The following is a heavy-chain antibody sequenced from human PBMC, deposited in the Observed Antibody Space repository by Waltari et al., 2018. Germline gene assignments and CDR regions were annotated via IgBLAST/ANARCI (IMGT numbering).Heavy chain of an antibody. CDR2: IYYSGST. Sequence: QVQLQESGPGLVKPSETLSLTCTVSGGSISSYYWSWIRQPPGKGLEWIGYIYYSGSTNYNPSLKSRVTISVDTSKNQFSLKLSSVTAADTAVYYCAGESYESSGSLDYWGQGTLVTVSS. CDR3: AGESYESSGSLDY. V-gene: IGHV4-59*01. D-gene: IGHD3-22*01. CDR1: GGSISSYY. J-gene: IGHJ4*02.